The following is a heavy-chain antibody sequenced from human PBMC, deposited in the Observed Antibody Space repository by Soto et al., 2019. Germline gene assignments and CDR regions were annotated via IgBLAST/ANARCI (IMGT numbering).Heavy chain of an antibody. Sequence: ALSLTCSVSGCSISRGCYYLGWIRQHPGKGLEWIGYIYNSGTTYYNPSLKSRVTISVDTSKNQFSLKLTSVTAADTAVYYCARDKITGLFDYWGQGTLVTVSS. CDR1: GCSISRGCYY. J-gene: IGHJ4*02. CDR3: ARDKITGLFDY. CDR2: IYNSGTT. V-gene: IGHV4-31*03. D-gene: IGHD2-8*02.